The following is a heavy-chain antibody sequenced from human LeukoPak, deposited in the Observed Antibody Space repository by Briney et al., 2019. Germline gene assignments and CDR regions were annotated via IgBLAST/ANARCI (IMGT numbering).Heavy chain of an antibody. D-gene: IGHD5-18*01. CDR2: IISSGGVT. Sequence: GGSLRLSCAASGFTFDDYAMSWVRQAPGKGLEWVSSIISSGGVTYYTDSLKGRFTISRDNSRNTVYLQMDSLRAEDSAVYYCAKNAGYSYGLYYFDYWGQGTLVTVSS. CDR3: AKNAGYSYGLYYFDY. V-gene: IGHV3-23*01. J-gene: IGHJ4*02. CDR1: GFTFDDYA.